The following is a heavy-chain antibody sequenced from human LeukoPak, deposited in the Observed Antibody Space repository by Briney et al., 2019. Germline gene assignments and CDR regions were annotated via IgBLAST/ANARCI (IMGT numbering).Heavy chain of an antibody. J-gene: IGHJ4*02. CDR1: GFTFSSSV. D-gene: IGHD3-10*01. CDR3: AKLKVFGSGSWDY. V-gene: IGHV3-23*01. CDR2: FSGSDENT. Sequence: GGSLRLSCAASGFTFSSSVVSWVRQAPGKGLEWVSSFSGSDENTHHADSVKGRFTISRDNSKNTLYLQMNSLRVEDTATYYCAKLKVFGSGSWDYWGQGSLVTVSS.